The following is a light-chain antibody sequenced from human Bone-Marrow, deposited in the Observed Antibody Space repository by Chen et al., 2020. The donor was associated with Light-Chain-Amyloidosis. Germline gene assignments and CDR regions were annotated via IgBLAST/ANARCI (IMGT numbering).Light chain of an antibody. Sequence: NFMLTQPHSVSEAPGTTVIFSCNRSSGSIATNYLQWYQQSPGRSPTPVIYEDDQRPSGVPDRFSGSIERSSNSASLTISGLKTEGEADYYCQSYQGSSQGVFGGGTKLTVL. V-gene: IGLV6-57*01. J-gene: IGLJ3*02. CDR3: QSYQGSSQGV. CDR1: SGSIATNY. CDR2: EDD.